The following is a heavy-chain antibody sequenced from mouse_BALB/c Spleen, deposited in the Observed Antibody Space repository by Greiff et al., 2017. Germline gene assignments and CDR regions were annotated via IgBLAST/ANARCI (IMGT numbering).Heavy chain of an antibody. CDR1: GFSLTGYG. Sequence: VKLQESGPGLVAPSQSLSITCTVSGFSLTGYGVNWVRQPPGKGLEWLGMIWGDGSTDYNSALKSRLSISKDNSKSQVFLKMNSLQTDDTARYYCARDAFYDYDAMDYWGQGTSVTVSS. CDR2: IWGDGST. J-gene: IGHJ4*01. CDR3: ARDAFYDYDAMDY. V-gene: IGHV2-6-7*01. D-gene: IGHD2-10*01.